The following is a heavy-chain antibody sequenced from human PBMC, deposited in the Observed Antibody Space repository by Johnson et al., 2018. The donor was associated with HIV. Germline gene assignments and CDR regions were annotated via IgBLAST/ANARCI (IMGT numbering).Heavy chain of an antibody. CDR1: GFTFSGYY. J-gene: IGHJ3*02. V-gene: IGHV3-11*04. D-gene: IGHD2-21*01. Sequence: QVQLVESGGGLVKPGGSLRLSCAASGFTFSGYYMHWIRQAPGKGLQWVSYISSSGTTIYYADSVKGRFTISRDNSKNSLYLQMNSLRAESTAMSFCARDCTPWGGDSVVYAFDMWGQGKRVTIFS. CDR3: ARDCTPWGGDSVVYAFDM. CDR2: ISSSGTTI.